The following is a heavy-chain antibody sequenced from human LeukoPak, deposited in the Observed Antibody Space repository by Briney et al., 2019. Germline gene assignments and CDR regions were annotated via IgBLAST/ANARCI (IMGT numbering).Heavy chain of an antibody. V-gene: IGHV3-23*01. Sequence: GGSLRLSCASSGFTFSSYAMSWVRQAPGKGLEWVSAISVSGGGTYYADSVKGRFTISRDNAKNSLYLQMNSLRAEDTAVYYCARDLYPGDENGGDSGGDVFDIWGQGTMVTVSS. CDR2: ISVSGGGT. CDR3: ARDLYPGDENGGDSGGDVFDI. D-gene: IGHD2-21*01. CDR1: GFTFSSYA. J-gene: IGHJ3*02.